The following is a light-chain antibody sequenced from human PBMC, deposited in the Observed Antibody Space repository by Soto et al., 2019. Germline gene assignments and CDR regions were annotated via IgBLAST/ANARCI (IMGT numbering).Light chain of an antibody. J-gene: IGLJ2*01. CDR3: QTWGTGIRV. CDR2: LNSDGSY. Sequence: QPVLTQSPSASASLGASVKLTCTLSSGHSSYAIAWHQQQPEKGPRYLMNLNSDGSYSKGDGIPDRFSGSSSGAERYLTISSLQSEDEADYYCQTWGTGIRVFGAGTKLTVL. CDR1: SGHSSYA. V-gene: IGLV4-69*02.